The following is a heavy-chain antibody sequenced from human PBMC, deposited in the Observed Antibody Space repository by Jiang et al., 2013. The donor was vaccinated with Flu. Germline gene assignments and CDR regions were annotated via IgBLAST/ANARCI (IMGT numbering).Heavy chain of an antibody. Sequence: QSGSELKKPGASVKVSCKASGYTFTSYAMNWVRQAPGQGLEWMGWINTNTGNPTYAQGFTGRFVFSLDTSVSTAYLQISSLKAEDTAVYYCARVSMKQQLVSDFDYWAREPWSPSPQ. V-gene: IGHV7-4-1*02. D-gene: IGHD6-13*01. CDR1: GYTFTSYA. J-gene: IGHJ4*02. CDR3: ARVSMKQQLVSDFDY. CDR2: INTNTGNP.